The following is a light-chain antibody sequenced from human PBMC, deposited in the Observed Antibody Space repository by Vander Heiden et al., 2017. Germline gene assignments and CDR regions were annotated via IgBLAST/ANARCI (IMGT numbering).Light chain of an antibody. CDR3: QDLNMYPFT. V-gene: IGKV1-9*01. CDR1: QGISTY. CDR2: SAS. J-gene: IGKJ3*01. Sequence: IQLTQSPSSLSASVGDRVAITCRASQGISTYVAWYQQKPGKAPRLLIYSASTLQSGVPSRFSGSGSGTDFTLTISSLQPEDFATYYCQDLNMYPFTFGPGTKVDIK.